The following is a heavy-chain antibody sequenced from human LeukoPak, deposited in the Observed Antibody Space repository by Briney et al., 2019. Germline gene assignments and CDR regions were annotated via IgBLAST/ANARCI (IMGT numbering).Heavy chain of an antibody. CDR2: ISAYNGNT. V-gene: IGHV1-18*01. CDR1: GYTFTSYG. CDR3: ARTVVPAAIPGHYYYYYGMDV. Sequence: ASVKASCKASGYTFTSYGISWVRQAPGQGLEWMGWISAYNGNTNYAQKLQGRVTMTTDTSTSTAYMELRSLRSDDTAVYYCARTVVPAAIPGHYYYYYGMDVWGQGTTVTVSS. J-gene: IGHJ6*02. D-gene: IGHD2-2*01.